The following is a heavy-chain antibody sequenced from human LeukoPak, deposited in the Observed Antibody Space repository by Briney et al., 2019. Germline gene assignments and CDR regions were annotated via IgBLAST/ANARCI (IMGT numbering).Heavy chain of an antibody. D-gene: IGHD6-13*01. CDR3: ARASFYGNSSSSWRGFDY. CDR2: ISSSSSYI. CDR1: GFTFSSYS. J-gene: IGHJ4*02. Sequence: KSGGSLRLSCAASGFTFSSYSMNWVRQAPGKGLEWVSSISSSSSYIYYADSVKGRFTISRDNAKNSLYLQMNSLRAEDTAVYYCARASFYGNSSSSWRGFDYWGQGTLVTVSS. V-gene: IGHV3-21*01.